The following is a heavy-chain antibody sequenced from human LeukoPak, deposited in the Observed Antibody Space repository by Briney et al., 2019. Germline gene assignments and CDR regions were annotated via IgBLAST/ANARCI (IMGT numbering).Heavy chain of an antibody. Sequence: PSETLSLTXTVSGGSISSSSYYWGWIRQPPGKGLEWIGSIYYSGSTYYNPSLKSRVTVSVDTSKNQFSLKLSSVTAADTAVYYCAGPISSGYYYVVIRDAFDIWGQGTMVTVSS. CDR2: IYYSGST. CDR3: AGPISSGYYYVVIRDAFDI. D-gene: IGHD3-22*01. J-gene: IGHJ3*02. CDR1: GGSISSSSYY. V-gene: IGHV4-39*01.